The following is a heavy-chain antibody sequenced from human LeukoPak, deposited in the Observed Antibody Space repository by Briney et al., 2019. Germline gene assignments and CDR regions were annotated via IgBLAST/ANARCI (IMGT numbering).Heavy chain of an antibody. CDR3: ARYSSYNYRVDY. CDR1: GFTFSGYD. Sequence: GGSLRLSCAASGFTFSGYDMNRVRQAPGKGLEWVSSISSSGGYIYYADSVKGRFTISRDNAKNSLYLQMNSLRAEDTAVYYCARYSSYNYRVDYWGQGTLVTVSS. J-gene: IGHJ4*02. D-gene: IGHD5-24*01. V-gene: IGHV3-21*01. CDR2: ISSSGGYI.